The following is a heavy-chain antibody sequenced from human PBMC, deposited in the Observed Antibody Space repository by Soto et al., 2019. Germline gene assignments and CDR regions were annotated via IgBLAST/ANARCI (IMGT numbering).Heavy chain of an antibody. J-gene: IGHJ5*02. V-gene: IGHV4-39*01. CDR2: FYYSGST. D-gene: IGHD3-22*01. CDR1: GGSISSSNYY. CDR3: ARPIEGGSSGYYH. Sequence: PSKTLSLTCTVSGGSISSSNYYWAWIRQPPGKGLEWIGSFYYSGSTYYKPSLKSRVSISVDTSKNQFSLKLSSVTAADTAVYYCARPIEGGSSGYYHWGQGTLVTVSS.